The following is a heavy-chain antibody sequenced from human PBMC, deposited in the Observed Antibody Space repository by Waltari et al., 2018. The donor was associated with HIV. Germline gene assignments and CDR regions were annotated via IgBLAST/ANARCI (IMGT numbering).Heavy chain of an antibody. Sequence: QVRLQESGPGLVKPSQTLSLTCTVPGGSISRGTYFWSWIRQPPGKGLEWIGYIYHSGDSYYNPSLKSRVTISMDTSKKQFSLRLSSVTAADTAVYYCARGGDFWSGFPVWGQGTTVTISS. J-gene: IGHJ6*02. CDR2: IYHSGDS. CDR3: ARGGDFWSGFPV. CDR1: GGSISRGTYF. D-gene: IGHD3-3*01. V-gene: IGHV4-30-4*01.